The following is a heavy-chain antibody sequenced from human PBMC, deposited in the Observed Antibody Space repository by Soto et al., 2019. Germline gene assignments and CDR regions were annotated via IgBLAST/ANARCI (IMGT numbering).Heavy chain of an antibody. CDR1: GGTFSSYT. Sequence: HVQLVQSGAEVKKPGSSVKVSCKASGGTFSSYTISWVRQAPGQGLEWMGRIIPNLNIANYAQKFHDRVTITADKSTSTAYMELSSLRSEDTAVYYCARDATTVTVFDSWGQGTLVTVSS. V-gene: IGHV1-69*08. D-gene: IGHD4-17*01. J-gene: IGHJ4*02. CDR3: ARDATTVTVFDS. CDR2: IIPNLNIA.